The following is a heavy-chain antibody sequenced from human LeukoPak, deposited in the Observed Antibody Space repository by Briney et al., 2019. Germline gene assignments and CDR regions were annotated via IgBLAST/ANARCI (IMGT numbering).Heavy chain of an antibody. J-gene: IGHJ4*02. CDR3: ARDAYCSSTSCPAPFDY. CDR2: MSAYNGNT. Sequence: ASVKVSCKASGYTFTSYGISWVRQAPGQGLEWMGWMSAYNGNTNYAQKLQGRVTMTTDTSTSTAYMELRSLRSDDTAVYYCARDAYCSSTSCPAPFDYWGQGTLVTVSS. D-gene: IGHD2-2*01. CDR1: GYTFTSYG. V-gene: IGHV1-18*01.